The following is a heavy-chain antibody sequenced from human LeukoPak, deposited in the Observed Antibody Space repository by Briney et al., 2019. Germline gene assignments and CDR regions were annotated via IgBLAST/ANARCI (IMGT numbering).Heavy chain of an antibody. Sequence: PGGSLRLSCAASGFTFDDYAMHWVRQAPGKGLEWVSGISWNSGSIGYADSVKGRFTISRDNSKNTLYLQMNSLRAEDTAVYYCAKDLTYGEYAGGDAFDIWGQGTMVTVSS. J-gene: IGHJ3*02. V-gene: IGHV3-9*01. CDR1: GFTFDDYA. CDR2: ISWNSGSI. CDR3: AKDLTYGEYAGGDAFDI. D-gene: IGHD4-17*01.